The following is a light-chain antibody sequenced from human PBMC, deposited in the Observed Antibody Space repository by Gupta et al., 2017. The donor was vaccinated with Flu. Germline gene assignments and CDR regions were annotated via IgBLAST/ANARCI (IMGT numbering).Light chain of an antibody. V-gene: IGKV2-28*01. CDR2: FCS. Sequence: EIVVRQSPLSLYVTPGEPGSIYCRSSQRLLHSNGYNYLDWYLQKPRQSPQLRIYFCSNRASGVPVRFIGSGSGTDCTLKISIVVAEYVGVYYCMPALQTPRTFGQWTKLAIK. J-gene: IGKJ2*01. CDR3: MPALQTPRT. CDR1: QRLLHSNGYNY.